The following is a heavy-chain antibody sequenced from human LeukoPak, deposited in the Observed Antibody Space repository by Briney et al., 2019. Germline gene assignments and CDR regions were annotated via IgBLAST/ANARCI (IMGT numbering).Heavy chain of an antibody. V-gene: IGHV4-30-4*01. J-gene: IGHJ6*04. CDR2: IYYSGST. CDR3: ARDGYYYYGMDV. Sequence: SQTLSLTCTVSGGSISSGDYYWSGIRQPPGKGLEWIGYIYYSGSTYYNPSLKSRVTISVDTSKNQFSLKLSSVTAADTAVYYCARDGYYYYGMDVWGEGTTVTVSS. CDR1: GGSISSGDYY.